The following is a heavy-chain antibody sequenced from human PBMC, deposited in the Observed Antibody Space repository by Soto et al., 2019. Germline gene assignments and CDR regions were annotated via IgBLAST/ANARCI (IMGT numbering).Heavy chain of an antibody. CDR1: GGSISSSDYY. J-gene: IGHJ6*04. CDR2: SYYTGST. Sequence: QVQLQESGPGLVKPSQTLSLTCTVSGGSISSSDYYWSWIRQHPGKGLEWIGYSYYTGSTYYNPALKSRLTISGDTSKDQFSLNLSSVTAADTAVYYCVRESPFSDVWGKGTTVTVSS. CDR3: VRESPFSDV. V-gene: IGHV4-31*03.